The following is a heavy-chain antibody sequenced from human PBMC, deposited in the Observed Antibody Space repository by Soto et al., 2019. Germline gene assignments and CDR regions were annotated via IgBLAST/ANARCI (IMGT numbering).Heavy chain of an antibody. CDR2: TRNKANSYTT. CDR3: ARGIGYYDGFDY. J-gene: IGHJ4*02. CDR1: GFTFSDHY. D-gene: IGHD3-22*01. V-gene: IGHV3-72*01. Sequence: HPGGSLRLSCAASGFTFSDHYMDWVRQAPGKGLEWVGRTRNKANSYTTEYAASVKGRFTISRDDSKNSLYLQMNSLKTEDTAVYYCARGIGYYDGFDYWGQGTLVTVSS.